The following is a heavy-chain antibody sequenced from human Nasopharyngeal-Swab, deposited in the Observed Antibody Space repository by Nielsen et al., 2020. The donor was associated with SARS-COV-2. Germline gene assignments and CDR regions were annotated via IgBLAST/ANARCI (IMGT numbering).Heavy chain of an antibody. CDR1: GGSISSSNW. D-gene: IGHD6-19*01. J-gene: IGHJ4*02. CDR3: AREGYIAVAGFFDY. V-gene: IGHV4-4*02. CDR2: IYHSGST. Sequence: SETLSLTCAVPGGSISSSNWWSWVRQPPGKGLEWIGEIYHSGSTNYNPSLKSRVTISVDKSKNQFSLKLSSVTAADTAVYYCAREGYIAVAGFFDYWGQGTLVTVSS.